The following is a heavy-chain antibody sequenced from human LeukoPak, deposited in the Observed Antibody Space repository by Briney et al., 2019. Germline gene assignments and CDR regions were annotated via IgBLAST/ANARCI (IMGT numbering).Heavy chain of an antibody. Sequence: QPGRSLRLSCAASGFTFSSYGMPWVRQPPGKGLEWVAVISYDGSYKYYADSVKGRFTTSRDNSKNSLYLQMNSLRAEDTAVYYCAKDHLYNYYYGMDVWGQGTTVTVSS. V-gene: IGHV3-30*18. J-gene: IGHJ6*02. CDR3: AKDHLYNYYYGMDV. CDR2: ISYDGSYK. CDR1: GFTFSSYG.